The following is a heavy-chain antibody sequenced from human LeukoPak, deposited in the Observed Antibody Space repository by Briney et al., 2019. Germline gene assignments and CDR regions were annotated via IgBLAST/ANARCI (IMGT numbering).Heavy chain of an antibody. V-gene: IGHV4-59*01. Sequence: PSETLSLTCTVSGGSISSYYWSWIRQPPGKGLEWIGYIYYSGSTNYNPSLKSRVTISVDTSKNQFSLKLSSVTAADTAVYYCASRYYDSSGQDYWGQGTLVTVSS. D-gene: IGHD3-22*01. CDR1: GGSISSYY. CDR2: IYYSGST. CDR3: ASRYYDSSGQDY. J-gene: IGHJ4*02.